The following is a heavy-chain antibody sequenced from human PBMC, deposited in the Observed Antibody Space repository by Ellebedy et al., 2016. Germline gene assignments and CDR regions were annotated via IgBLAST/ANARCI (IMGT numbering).Heavy chain of an antibody. Sequence: GESLKISCAASGFTVSNNYMSWVRQAPGRGLEWVSVIYSGGNTYYADSVKGRLTISRDNSKNTVYLQMNSLRAEDTAVYYCARVVVIEYNSDWHVDYFDYWGQGTLVTVSS. CDR1: GFTVSNNY. V-gene: IGHV3-53*01. CDR3: ARVVVIEYNSDWHVDYFDY. CDR2: IYSGGNT. D-gene: IGHD6-19*01. J-gene: IGHJ4*02.